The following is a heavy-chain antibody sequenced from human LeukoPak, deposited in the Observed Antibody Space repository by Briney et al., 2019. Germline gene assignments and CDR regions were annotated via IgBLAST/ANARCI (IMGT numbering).Heavy chain of an antibody. CDR3: TKGRWGDY. Sequence: PGGSLRLSCAASGFTFSSYDMSWVRQAPGKGLEWVSSISGSGGSTYYADSVKGRFSISRDNSKNTLYLQMNSLRAEDTAVYYCTKGRWGDYWGQGTLVTVSS. V-gene: IGHV3-23*01. CDR1: GFTFSSYD. D-gene: IGHD4-23*01. CDR2: ISGSGGST. J-gene: IGHJ4*02.